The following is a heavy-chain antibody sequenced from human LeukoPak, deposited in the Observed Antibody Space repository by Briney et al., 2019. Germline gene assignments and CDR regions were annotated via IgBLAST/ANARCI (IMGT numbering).Heavy chain of an antibody. Sequence: GGSLRLSCAASGFTFSNAWMSWIRQAPGKGLEWVSYISSGGSTIYYADSVKGRFTISRDNAKNSLYLQMNSLRAEDTAVYYCARDIYYYDSSGYYFPGGSDYWGQGTLVTVSS. CDR3: ARDIYYYDSSGYYFPGGSDY. CDR2: ISSGGSTI. J-gene: IGHJ4*02. V-gene: IGHV3-11*04. D-gene: IGHD3-22*01. CDR1: GFTFSNAW.